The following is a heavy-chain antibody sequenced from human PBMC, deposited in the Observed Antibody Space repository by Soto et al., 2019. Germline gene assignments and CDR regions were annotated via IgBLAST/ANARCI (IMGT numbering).Heavy chain of an antibody. J-gene: IGHJ5*02. CDR2: MFYVGAT. CDR3: ARVVRFCSRQSCRGINWFDP. Sequence: PSDTLSLTCSVFGGSIISGDYYWSWIRQPPGKGLEWIGYMFYVGATYYNPSLKSRVTISVDTSKNQFSLKLNSVTAADTAVYHCARVVRFCSRQSCRGINWFDPCCQGTL. CDR1: GGSIISGDYY. D-gene: IGHD2-15*01. V-gene: IGHV4-30-4*02.